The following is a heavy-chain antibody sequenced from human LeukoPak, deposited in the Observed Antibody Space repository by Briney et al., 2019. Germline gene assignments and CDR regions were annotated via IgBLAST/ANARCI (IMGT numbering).Heavy chain of an antibody. CDR2: IYPNSGDT. CDR1: GYTFSGYY. CDR3: ARSGSDAFDI. D-gene: IGHD1-26*01. Sequence: ASVKVSCKAYGYTFSGYYMHWVRQAPGQGLEWMGWIYPNSGDTKYAQKFQGRVTVNRDTPISTAFMEVSRLTSDDTAVYYRARSGSDAFDIWGQRTMVTVSS. J-gene: IGHJ3*02. V-gene: IGHV1-2*02.